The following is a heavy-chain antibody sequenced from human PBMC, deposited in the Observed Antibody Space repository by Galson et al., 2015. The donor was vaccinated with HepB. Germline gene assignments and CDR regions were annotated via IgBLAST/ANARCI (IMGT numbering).Heavy chain of an antibody. V-gene: IGHV1-2*02. Sequence: KVSCKASGYTFTGYYMHWVRQAPGQGLEWMGWINPNSGGTNYAQKFQGRVTMTRDTSISTAYMELSRLRSDDTAVYYCASARLERTGYYMDVWGKGTTVTVSS. CDR1: GYTFTGYY. J-gene: IGHJ6*03. D-gene: IGHD3/OR15-3a*01. CDR3: ASARLERTGYYMDV. CDR2: INPNSGGT.